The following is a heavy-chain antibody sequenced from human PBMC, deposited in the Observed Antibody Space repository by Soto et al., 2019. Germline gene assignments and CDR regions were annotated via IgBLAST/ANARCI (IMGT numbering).Heavy chain of an antibody. CDR1: GFTFSSYA. Sequence: GGSLRLSCAASGFTFSSYAMHWVRQAPGKGLEWVAVISYDGSNKYYADSVKGRFTISRDNSKNTLYLQMNSLRAEDTAVYYCERDLQRFGDSSGYYAWGQGTLVTVCS. J-gene: IGHJ4*02. CDR2: ISYDGSNK. D-gene: IGHD3-22*01. CDR3: ERDLQRFGDSSGYYA. V-gene: IGHV3-30-3*01.